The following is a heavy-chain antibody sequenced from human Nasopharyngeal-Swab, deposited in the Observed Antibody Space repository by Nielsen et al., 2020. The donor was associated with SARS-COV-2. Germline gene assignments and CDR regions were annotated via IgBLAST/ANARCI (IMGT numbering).Heavy chain of an antibody. CDR1: GGSISSSSYY. CDR2: IYYSGST. CDR3: ARDWGRGSRNWFDP. V-gene: IGHV4-39*07. Sequence: SETLSLTCTVSGGSISSSSYYWGWIRQPPGKGLEWIGSIYYSGSTYYNPSLKSRVTISVDTSKNQFSLKLSSVTAADTAVYYCARDWGRGSRNWFDPWGQGTLVTVSS. J-gene: IGHJ5*02. D-gene: IGHD2-15*01.